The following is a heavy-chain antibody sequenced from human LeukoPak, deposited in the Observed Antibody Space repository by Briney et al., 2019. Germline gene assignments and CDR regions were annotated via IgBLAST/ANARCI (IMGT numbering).Heavy chain of an antibody. D-gene: IGHD4-17*01. CDR1: GFTFSSYG. Sequence: GGSLRLSCAASGFTFSSYGMHWVRQAPGKGLEWVAFIRYDGSDKYYADSVKGRFTISRDNSKNTLYLQMNSLRAEDTAVYYCAKADYGDYGGVFDYWGQGTLVTVSS. J-gene: IGHJ4*02. V-gene: IGHV3-30*02. CDR2: IRYDGSDK. CDR3: AKADYGDYGGVFDY.